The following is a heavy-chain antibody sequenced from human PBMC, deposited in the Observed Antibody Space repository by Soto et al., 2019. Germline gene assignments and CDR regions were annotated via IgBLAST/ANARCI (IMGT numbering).Heavy chain of an antibody. D-gene: IGHD6-13*01. J-gene: IGHJ4*02. CDR2: IYYSGST. V-gene: IGHV4-31*03. CDR3: ARADGGSSFDY. CDR1: GGSINSGDYY. Sequence: QVQLQESGPGLVKPSQTLSLTCTVSGGSINSGDYYWSWIRQHPGKGLEWIGYIYYSGSTYYNPSLKSRVTISVDTSKNQFSLKLSSVTAAYTAVYYCARADGGSSFDYWGQGTLVPVSS.